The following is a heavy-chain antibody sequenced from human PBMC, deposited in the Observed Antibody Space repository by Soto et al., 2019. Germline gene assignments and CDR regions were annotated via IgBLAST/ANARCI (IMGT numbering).Heavy chain of an antibody. CDR3: ASRHGDSYDY. CDR2: VSGSGVNT. CDR1: GFTFSSYV. D-gene: IGHD4-17*01. V-gene: IGHV3-23*01. J-gene: IGHJ4*02. Sequence: PGGSLRLSCAASGFTFSSYVMGWVRQAPGKGLEWVSGVSGSGVNTYYADSVKGRFTTSRDNSKNTLYLQMSSLRAEDTAVYYCASRHGDSYDYWGQGTLVTV.